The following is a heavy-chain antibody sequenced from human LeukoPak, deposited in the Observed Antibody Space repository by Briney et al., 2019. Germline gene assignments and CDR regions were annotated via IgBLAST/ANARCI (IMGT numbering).Heavy chain of an antibody. D-gene: IGHD6-19*01. V-gene: IGHV1-69*13. CDR1: GGTFSSYA. CDR2: IIPIFGTA. CDR3: ARHSGWYVFDY. J-gene: IGHJ4*02. Sequence: AASVKVSCKASGGTFSSYAISGVRQAPGQGLEWMGGIIPIFGTANYAQKFQGRVTITADESTSTAYMELSSLRSEDTAVYYCARHSGWYVFDYWGQGTLVTVSS.